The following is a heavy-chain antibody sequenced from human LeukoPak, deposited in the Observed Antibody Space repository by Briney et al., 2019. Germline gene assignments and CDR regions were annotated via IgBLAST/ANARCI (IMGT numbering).Heavy chain of an antibody. V-gene: IGHV3-21*01. J-gene: IGHJ4*02. CDR1: GFTFRSYN. CDR3: ARGASRADY. Sequence: PGGSLRLSCAASGFTFRSYNMNWVRQAPGTRPEWFSSISSSSSYIYYADSVKGRFTISRDNAKNSLYLQMNSLRAEDTALYYGARGASRADYWGQGTLVTVSS. CDR2: ISSSSSYI.